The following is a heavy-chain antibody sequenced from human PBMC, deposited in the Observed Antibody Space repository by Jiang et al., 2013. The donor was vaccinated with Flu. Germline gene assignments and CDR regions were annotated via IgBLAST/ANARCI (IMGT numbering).Heavy chain of an antibody. Sequence: LEWIGSIYYSGSTYYNPSLKSRVTISVDTSKNQFSLKLSSVTAADTAVYYCARQGSGSYNYYYGMDVWGQGTTVTVSS. CDR3: ARQGSGSYNYYYGMDV. CDR2: IYYSGST. J-gene: IGHJ6*02. V-gene: IGHV4-39*01. D-gene: IGHD1-26*01.